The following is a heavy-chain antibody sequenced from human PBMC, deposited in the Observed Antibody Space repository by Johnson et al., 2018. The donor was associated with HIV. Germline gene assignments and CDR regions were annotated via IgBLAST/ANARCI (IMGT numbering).Heavy chain of an antibody. J-gene: IGHJ3*02. CDR2: INWNGGST. CDR1: GFTFSSYA. CDR3: ARDPTIAWDLKGDAFDI. Sequence: VQLVESGGGLVQPGGSLRLSCAASGFTFSSYAMHWVRQAPGKGLEWVSGINWNGGSTGYADSVKGRFTISRDNAKNSLYLQMNSLRAEDTALYYCARDPTIAWDLKGDAFDIWGQGTMVTVSS. D-gene: IGHD1-26*01. V-gene: IGHV3-20*04.